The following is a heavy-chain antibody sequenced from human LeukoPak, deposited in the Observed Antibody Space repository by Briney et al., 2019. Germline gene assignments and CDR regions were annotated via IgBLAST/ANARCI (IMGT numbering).Heavy chain of an antibody. V-gene: IGHV1-2*02. J-gene: IGHJ3*02. CDR1: GYTFTGYY. Sequence: VKVSCKASGYTFTGYYMHWVRQAPGQGLEWMGWINPNSGGTNYAQKFQGRVTMTRDTSISTAYMELSRLRSEDTAVYYCASATVVNRDAFDIWGQGTMVTVSS. CDR2: INPNSGGT. D-gene: IGHD4-23*01. CDR3: ASATVVNRDAFDI.